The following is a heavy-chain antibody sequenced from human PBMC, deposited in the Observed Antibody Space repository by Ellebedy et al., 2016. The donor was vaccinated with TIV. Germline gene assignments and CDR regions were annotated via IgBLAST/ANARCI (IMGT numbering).Heavy chain of an antibody. J-gene: IGHJ4*02. CDR2: IYYSGST. CDR3: ARQGMARFFDWTFDY. V-gene: IGHV4-59*08. CDR1: GGSISNCY. Sequence: MPSETLSLTCTVSGGSISNCYWSWIRQPPGKGLEWIGYIYYSGSTNYNPSLKSRVTISVDTSKNQFSLNLSSVTAADTAVYYCARQGMARFFDWTFDYWGQGTLVTVSS. D-gene: IGHD3-9*01.